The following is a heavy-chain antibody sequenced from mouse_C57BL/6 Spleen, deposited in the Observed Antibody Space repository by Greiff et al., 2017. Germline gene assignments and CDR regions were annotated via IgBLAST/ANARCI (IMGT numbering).Heavy chain of an antibody. D-gene: IGHD1-1*01. Sequence: QVQLQQPGAELVKPGASVKLSCKASGYTFTSYWMQWVKQRPGQGLEWIGEIDPSDSYTNYNQKFKGKATLTVETSSSTAYMQLSSLTSEDSAVYYCARGYYGSSYNYWGQGTTLTVAS. CDR2: IDPSDSYT. CDR1: GYTFTSYW. J-gene: IGHJ2*01. V-gene: IGHV1-50*01. CDR3: ARGYYGSSYNY.